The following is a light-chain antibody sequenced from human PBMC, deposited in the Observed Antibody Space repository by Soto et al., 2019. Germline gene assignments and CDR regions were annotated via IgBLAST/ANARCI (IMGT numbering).Light chain of an antibody. CDR2: HTS. CDR3: QQYGTSPPYT. CDR1: QSVSSSS. J-gene: IGKJ2*01. V-gene: IGKV3-20*01. Sequence: EVVMTQSPGTLSLSPGDRATLSCRASQSVSSSSLAWYQQKPGQAPRHRIYHTSSRATGIPDRFSGSGSGTDFTLTLSRLEPEEFAVYYWQQYGTSPPYTFGQGTKVE.